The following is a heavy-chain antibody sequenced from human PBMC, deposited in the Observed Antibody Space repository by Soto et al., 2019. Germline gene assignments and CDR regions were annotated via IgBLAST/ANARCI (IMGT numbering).Heavy chain of an antibody. V-gene: IGHV5-51*01. D-gene: IGHD6-6*01. CDR1: GYTFTNYW. J-gene: IGHJ4*02. CDR3: ALHSARSSRPFDC. CDR2: IYPGDSDT. Sequence: GESLKISCKGSGYTFTNYWIGWVRQMPGKGLEWMGIIYPGDSDTKYSPSFQGQVTISVDKSISTAYLQWSSLKASDTALYFCALHSARSSRPFDCWGQGTQVTVSS.